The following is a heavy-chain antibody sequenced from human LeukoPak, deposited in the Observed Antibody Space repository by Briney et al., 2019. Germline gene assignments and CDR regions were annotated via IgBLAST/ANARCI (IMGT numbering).Heavy chain of an antibody. Sequence: PSETLSLTCAVYGGSFSGYYWSWIRQPPGKGLEWIGEINHSGSTNYNPSLKSRVTISVDTSKNQFSLKLSSVTAADTAVYYCARRRRSSGWYMGYYFDYWGQGTLVTVSS. D-gene: IGHD6-19*01. V-gene: IGHV4-34*01. CDR1: GGSFSGYY. J-gene: IGHJ4*02. CDR2: INHSGST. CDR3: ARRRRSSGWYMGYYFDY.